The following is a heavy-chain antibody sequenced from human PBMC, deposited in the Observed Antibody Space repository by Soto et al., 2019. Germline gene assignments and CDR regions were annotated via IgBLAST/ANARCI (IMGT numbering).Heavy chain of an antibody. D-gene: IGHD6-19*01. Sequence: VQLLESGGGLVQPGGSLRLSCAASGFIFRDYAMNWVRQPPGKGLEWVSDISGSGGSARYADSVKGRFTISRDISRDTLYLHMNTLRVDDTAVYYCGKERRGSGWSVCDFWGQGDLVTVSS. CDR2: ISGSGGSA. J-gene: IGHJ4*02. CDR3: GKERRGSGWSVCDF. CDR1: GFIFRDYA. V-gene: IGHV3-23*01.